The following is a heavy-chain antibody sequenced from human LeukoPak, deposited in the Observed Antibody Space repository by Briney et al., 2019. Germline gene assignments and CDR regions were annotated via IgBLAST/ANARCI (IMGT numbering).Heavy chain of an antibody. CDR1: GFTFSSYS. V-gene: IGHV3-48*01. CDR2: ISSSSSTI. Sequence: GGSLRLSCAASGFTFSSYSMNWVRQAPGKGLEWVSYISSSSSTIYYADSVKGRFTISRDNAKNSLYLQMNSLRAEDTAVYYCARGGLYGDYDYYYYYMDVWGKGTTVTVSS. D-gene: IGHD4-17*01. J-gene: IGHJ6*03. CDR3: ARGGLYGDYDYYYYYMDV.